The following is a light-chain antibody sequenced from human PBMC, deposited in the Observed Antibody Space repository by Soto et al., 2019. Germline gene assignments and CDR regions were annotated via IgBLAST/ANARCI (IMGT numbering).Light chain of an antibody. V-gene: IGLV2-14*01. CDR1: SSDVGGYNY. Sequence: SVLTEPGXVSGSPGQSITISCTGTSSDVGGYNYVSWYQQHPGKAPKLMIYDVSNRPSGVSNRFSGSKSGNTASLTISGLQAEDEADYYCSSYTSSSTLDYVFGTGTKVTVL. J-gene: IGLJ1*01. CDR2: DVS. CDR3: SSYTSSSTLDYV.